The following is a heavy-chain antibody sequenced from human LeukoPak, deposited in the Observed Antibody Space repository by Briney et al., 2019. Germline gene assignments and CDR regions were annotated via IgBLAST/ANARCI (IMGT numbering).Heavy chain of an antibody. V-gene: IGHV4-59*08. D-gene: IGHD3-10*01. CDR3: ARHRWGVPFDY. Sequence: SETLSLTCTVSGGSISSYYWSWIRQPPGKGLEWIGYIYSSGSTNYNPSLKSRVTISVDTSKNQLSLKLSSVTAADTAVYYCARHRWGVPFDYWGQGTLVTVSS. J-gene: IGHJ4*02. CDR1: GGSISSYY. CDR2: IYSSGST.